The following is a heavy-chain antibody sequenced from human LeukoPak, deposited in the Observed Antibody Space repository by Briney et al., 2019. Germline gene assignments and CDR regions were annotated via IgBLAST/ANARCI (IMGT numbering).Heavy chain of an antibody. CDR3: ARDRIAAAGTPPTDWYFDY. J-gene: IGHJ4*02. CDR2: IYTSGST. V-gene: IGHV4-4*07. Sequence: SETLSLTCTVSGGSISSYYWSWIRQPAGKGLEWIGRIYTSGSTNYNPSLKSRVTMSVDTSKNQFSLKLSSVTAADTAVYYCARDRIAAAGTPPTDWYFDYWGQGTLVTVSS. CDR1: GGSISSYY. D-gene: IGHD6-13*01.